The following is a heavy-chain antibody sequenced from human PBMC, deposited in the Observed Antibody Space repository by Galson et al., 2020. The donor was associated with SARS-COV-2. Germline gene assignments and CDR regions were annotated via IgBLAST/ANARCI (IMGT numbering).Heavy chain of an antibody. Sequence: GESLKISCKASGYTFTGYYMHWVRQAPGQGLEWMGWINPNSGGTNYAQKFQGRVTMTRDTSISTAYMELSRLRSDDTAVYFCARGGIIWDAFDIWGQGTMVTVSS. CDR2: INPNSGGT. J-gene: IGHJ3*02. CDR1: GYTFTGYY. V-gene: IGHV1-2*02. D-gene: IGHD3-16*01. CDR3: ARGGIIWDAFDI.